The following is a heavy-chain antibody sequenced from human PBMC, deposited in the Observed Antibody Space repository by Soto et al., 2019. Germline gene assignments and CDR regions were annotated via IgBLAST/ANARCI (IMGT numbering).Heavy chain of an antibody. Sequence: SVKVSCKASGGTFSSYTISWVRQAPGQGLEWMGRIIPILGIANYAQKFQGRVTITADKSTSTAYMELSSLRSEDTAVYYCARDTRTYGTGASFDPWGQGTLVTVS. CDR1: GGTFSSYT. CDR2: IIPILGIA. V-gene: IGHV1-69*04. D-gene: IGHD1-1*01. J-gene: IGHJ5*02. CDR3: ARDTRTYGTGASFDP.